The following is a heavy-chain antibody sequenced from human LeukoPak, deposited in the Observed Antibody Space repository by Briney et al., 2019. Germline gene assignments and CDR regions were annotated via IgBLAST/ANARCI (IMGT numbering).Heavy chain of an antibody. Sequence: GGSLRLSCAASGFTFSGSAMHWVRQASGKGQEWVGRIRSKANSYATAYAASVKGRFTISRDDSKNTAYLQMNSLETEDTAVYYCTRRSRSGYSGYDWDYWGQGTLVTVSS. CDR1: GFTFSGSA. CDR3: TRRSRSGYSGYDWDY. CDR2: IRSKANSYAT. D-gene: IGHD5-12*01. V-gene: IGHV3-73*01. J-gene: IGHJ4*02.